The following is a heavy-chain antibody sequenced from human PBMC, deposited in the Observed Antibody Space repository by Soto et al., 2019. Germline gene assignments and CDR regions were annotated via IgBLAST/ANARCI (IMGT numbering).Heavy chain of an antibody. V-gene: IGHV4-59*01. CDR2: IYYSGST. Sequence: CETLSLTCTVSGGSISSYYWSWIRQPPGKGLEWIGYIYYSGSTNYNPSLKSRVTISVDTSKNQFSLKLSSVTAADTAVYYCARARRDLVFDYWGQGTLVTVSS. CDR3: ARARRDLVFDY. CDR1: GGSISSYY. J-gene: IGHJ4*02. D-gene: IGHD2-8*02.